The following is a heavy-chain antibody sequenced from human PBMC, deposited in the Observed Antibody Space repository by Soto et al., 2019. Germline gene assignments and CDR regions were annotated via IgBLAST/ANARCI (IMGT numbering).Heavy chain of an antibody. CDR3: ARSRRHYDGWSGPEPDAFDS. D-gene: IGHD3-3*01. CDR1: GGSISSSSYY. J-gene: IGHJ3*02. V-gene: IGHV4-39*01. CDR2: IYYSGST. Sequence: PSETLSLTCTVSGGSISSSSYYWGWIRQPPGKGLEWIGSIYYSGSTYYNPSLKSRVTISVDTSKNQFSLKLSSVTAADTAVYYCARSRRHYDGWSGPEPDAFDSWGQGPVVTVSS.